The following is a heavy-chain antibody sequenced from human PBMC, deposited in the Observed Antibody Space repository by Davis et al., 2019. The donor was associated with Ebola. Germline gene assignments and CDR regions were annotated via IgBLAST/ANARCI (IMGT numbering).Heavy chain of an antibody. Sequence: GGSLRLSCAASGFTFRTYAMSWVRQAPGKGLEWVAALSGSGGSTYYADSVKGRFTISRDNSKKTLYLQMNSLRAEDTAVYYCAKSGLSFGVVKYHYGMDVWGKGTTVTVSS. CDR3: AKSGLSFGVVKYHYGMDV. CDR2: LSGSGGST. J-gene: IGHJ6*04. CDR1: GFTFRTYA. D-gene: IGHD3-3*01. V-gene: IGHV3-23*01.